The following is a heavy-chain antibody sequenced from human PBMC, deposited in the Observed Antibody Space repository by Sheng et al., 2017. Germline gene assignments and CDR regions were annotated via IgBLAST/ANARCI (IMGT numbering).Heavy chain of an antibody. V-gene: IGHV1-69*04. Sequence: QVQLVQSGAEVKKPGSSVKVSCKASGGTFSSYAISWVRQAPGQGLEWMGGIIPILGIANYAQKFQGRVTITADKSTSTAYMELSSLRSEDTAVYYCARLDNNHYYHPSYYYYYMDVWGKGTTVTVSS. D-gene: IGHD1-26*01. CDR3: ARLDNNHYYHPSYYYYYMDV. CDR2: IIPILGIA. CDR1: GGTFSSYA. J-gene: IGHJ6*03.